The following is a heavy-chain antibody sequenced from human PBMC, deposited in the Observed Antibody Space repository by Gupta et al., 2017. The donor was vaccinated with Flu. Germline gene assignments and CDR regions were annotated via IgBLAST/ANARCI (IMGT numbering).Heavy chain of an antibody. D-gene: IGHD1-1*01. V-gene: IGHV4-39*01. CDR1: SSYY. CDR2: IYYSGGS. J-gene: IGHJ4*02. Sequence: SSYYWGWVRQPPGKGLEWIGSIYYSGGSYFNPSLKSRLTTSVDVSENQFSLILTSVTAADTALYYCVSTKTTTVQSFDHWGQGTLVSVSS. CDR3: VSTKTTTVQSFDH.